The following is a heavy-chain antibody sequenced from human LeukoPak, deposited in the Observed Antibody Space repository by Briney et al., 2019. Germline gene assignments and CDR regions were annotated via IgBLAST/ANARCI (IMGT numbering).Heavy chain of an antibody. V-gene: IGHV3-23*01. D-gene: IGHD1-26*01. Sequence: GGSLRLSCAASGFTFSSYAMSWVRQAPGKGLERVSAINGSGGSTYYADSVKGRFTISRDNSKNTLYLLMNSLRAEDTAVYYCAKDRGSGSSPPDWGQGTLVTVSS. CDR3: AKDRGSGSSPPD. CDR1: GFTFSSYA. CDR2: INGSGGST. J-gene: IGHJ4*02.